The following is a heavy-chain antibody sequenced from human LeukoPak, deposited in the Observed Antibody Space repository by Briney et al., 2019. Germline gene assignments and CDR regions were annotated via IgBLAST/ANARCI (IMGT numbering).Heavy chain of an antibody. J-gene: IGHJ5*02. D-gene: IGHD1-7*01. CDR3: ARVATGAKPFDP. CDR1: GASVSNYY. Sequence: SETLSLTCTVSGASVSNYYWSWIRQPPEKALEWIGYVSNSGSTDYHPSLKSRVTISADTSKNLFSLKLSSVTAADTAVYYCARVATGAKPFDPWGQGTLVTVSS. CDR2: VSNSGST. V-gene: IGHV4-59*02.